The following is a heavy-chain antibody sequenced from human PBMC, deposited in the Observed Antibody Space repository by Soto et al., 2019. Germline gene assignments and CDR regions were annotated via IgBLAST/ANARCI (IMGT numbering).Heavy chain of an antibody. V-gene: IGHV1-69*12. CDR3: AKERGYGGPYFYYAMTV. CDR2: IIPFFGTA. Sequence: QVQLVQSGTEVKRPGSSVRISCTTSGGTFSNYAFNWVRQAPGQGLECLGGIIPFFGTANYTQKFQGRGTITADESTATVYMELRTLTSEDTAIYYCAKERGYGGPYFYYAMTVWGQGTPVIVSS. D-gene: IGHD4-17*01. J-gene: IGHJ6*02. CDR1: GGTFSNYA.